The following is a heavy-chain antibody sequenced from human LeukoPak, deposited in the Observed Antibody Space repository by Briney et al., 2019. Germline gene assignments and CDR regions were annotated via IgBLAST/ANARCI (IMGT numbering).Heavy chain of an antibody. Sequence: QSGGSLRLSCAASGFIFSSYGMHWVRQAPGKGLEWVAFIWNDGINKYYADSVKGRFTISRDNSKNTLYLQMNSLRAEDTAVYYXXXXXXXXXXYLTLYGLDVWGQGTTVTVSS. CDR2: IWNDGINK. V-gene: IGHV3-30*02. J-gene: IGHJ6*02. CDR1: GFIFSSYG. CDR3: XXXXXXXXXYLTLYGLDV.